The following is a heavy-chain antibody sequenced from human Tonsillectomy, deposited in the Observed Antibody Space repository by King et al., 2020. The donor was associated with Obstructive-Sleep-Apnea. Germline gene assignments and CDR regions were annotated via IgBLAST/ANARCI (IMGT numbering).Heavy chain of an antibody. CDR2: ISSSTSTI. CDR1: GITFSSYS. J-gene: IGHJ3*01. V-gene: IGHV3-48*04. CDR3: ATGGPDAFDF. Sequence: VQLVESGGGLVQPGGSLRLSCAASGITFSSYSMNWVRQAPGKGLEWVSYISSSTSTIHYADSVKGRFTISRDNAKNSLYLQMNSLRAEDTAVYYCATGGPDAFDFWGRGTMVTVSS. D-gene: IGHD3-16*01.